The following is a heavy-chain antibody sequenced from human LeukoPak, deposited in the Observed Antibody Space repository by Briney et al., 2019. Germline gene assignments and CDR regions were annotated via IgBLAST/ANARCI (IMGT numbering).Heavy chain of an antibody. V-gene: IGHV3-23*01. CDR3: AKESGYDVDFDY. CDR1: GFTFTSHA. CDR2: ISGSGDST. Sequence: QPGGSLRLSCAASGFTFTSHAMRWVRQAPGRGLEWVSIISGSGDSTYYADSVKGRFTISRDNSKDTLYLQMNSLRADDTAVYYCAKESGYDVDFDYWGQGTLVTVSS. D-gene: IGHD5-12*01. J-gene: IGHJ4*02.